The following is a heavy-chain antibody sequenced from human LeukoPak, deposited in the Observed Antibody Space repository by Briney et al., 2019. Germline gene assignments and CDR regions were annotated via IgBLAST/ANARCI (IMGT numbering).Heavy chain of an antibody. CDR3: TTAVAGPYYFDC. Sequence: GGSLRLSCAASGFTFNNAWMSWVRQAPGKGLEWVGRIRSKTGGGTTDYAASVKGRFTISRDDSKDTLYLQMNSLKTEDTAVYYCTTAVAGPYYFDCWGLGTLVTVSS. D-gene: IGHD6-19*01. J-gene: IGHJ4*02. CDR2: IRSKTGGGTT. V-gene: IGHV3-15*01. CDR1: GFTFNNAW.